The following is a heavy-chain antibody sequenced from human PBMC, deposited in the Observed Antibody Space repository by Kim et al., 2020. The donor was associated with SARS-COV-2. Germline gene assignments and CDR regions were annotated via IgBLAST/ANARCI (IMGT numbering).Heavy chain of an antibody. J-gene: IGHJ3*02. CDR1: GFTFSSYW. D-gene: IGHD6-19*01. V-gene: IGHV3-7*01. CDR2: IKQDGNQK. Sequence: VGSLRLSCAASGFTFSSYWMTWGLQAPGKGLEWVANIKQDGNQKYYVDSVKGRFTISRDNAKNSLYLQMNSLRAEDTAVYYCARDGDLYSSGKDAFDIWGQGTMVTVSS. CDR3: ARDGDLYSSGKDAFDI.